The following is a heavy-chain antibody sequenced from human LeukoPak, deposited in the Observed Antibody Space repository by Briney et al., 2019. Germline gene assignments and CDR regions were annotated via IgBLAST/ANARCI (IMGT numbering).Heavy chain of an antibody. V-gene: IGHV3-30*02. CDR2: IRYHGRDK. Sequence: GGFLRLSCAASGFIFRSYWMGWVRQAPGKGLEWVAFIRYHGRDKYYGDSVKGRFTISRDNSRNTLYLQMDSLRGEDTAVYYCANSPYGDWSFDFWGQGTLVTVSS. J-gene: IGHJ4*02. CDR3: ANSPYGDWSFDF. CDR1: GFIFRSYW. D-gene: IGHD4-17*01.